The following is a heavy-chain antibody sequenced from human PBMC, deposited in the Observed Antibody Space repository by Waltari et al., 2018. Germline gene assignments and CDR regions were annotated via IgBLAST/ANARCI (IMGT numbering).Heavy chain of an antibody. CDR1: GFTFSSYS. Sequence: EVQLVESGGGLVQPGGSLRLSCAASGFTFSSYSMNWVRQAPGKVLELLSYIRSSSSTIYYADSVKGRLTISRDNAKNSLYLQMNSLRAEDTAVYYCARATTAEDYFDYWGQGTLVTVSS. V-gene: IGHV3-48*04. D-gene: IGHD1-26*01. CDR2: IRSSSSTI. J-gene: IGHJ4*02. CDR3: ARATTAEDYFDY.